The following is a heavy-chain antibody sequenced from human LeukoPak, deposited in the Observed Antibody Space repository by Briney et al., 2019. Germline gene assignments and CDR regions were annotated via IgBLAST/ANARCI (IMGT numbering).Heavy chain of an antibody. V-gene: IGHV1-2*02. CDR1: GYTFNGYY. CDR2: INPNSGVT. D-gene: IGHD3-3*01. Sequence: ASVKVSCKASGYTFNGYYIHWVRQAPGQGLEWMGWINPNSGVTNYAQQFQGRVTMTWDTSVSTAYMELSRLTSDDTAMYYCARFGVVTNDAFDIWGPGTMVTVSS. J-gene: IGHJ3*02. CDR3: ARFGVVTNDAFDI.